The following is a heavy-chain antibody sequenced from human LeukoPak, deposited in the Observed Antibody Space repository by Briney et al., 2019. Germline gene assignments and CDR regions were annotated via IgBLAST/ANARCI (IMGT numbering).Heavy chain of an antibody. J-gene: IGHJ4*02. CDR3: ARSRRETYCSSTSCAKCYFDY. D-gene: IGHD2-2*01. CDR2: INHSGST. V-gene: IGHV4-34*01. CDR1: GGSFSGYY. Sequence: KPSETLSLTCAVYGGSFSGYYWSWIRQPPGKGLEWIGEINHSGSTNYNPSLKSRVTISVDTSKNQFSLKLSSVTAADTAVYYCARSRRETYCSSTSCAKCYFDYWGRGTLVTVSS.